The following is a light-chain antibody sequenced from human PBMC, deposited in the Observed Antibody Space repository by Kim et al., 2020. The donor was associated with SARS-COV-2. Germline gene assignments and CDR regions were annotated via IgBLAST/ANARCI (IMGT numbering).Light chain of an antibody. CDR2: DAS. J-gene: IGKJ1*01. Sequence: VSPGERATLSCRASQSINPNLAWFQQKPGQAPSLLIEDASTRATGIPARFSGSGSGADFTLTINGLQPEDSAVYYCQQYNDWPRSFGQGTKVDIK. V-gene: IGKV3-15*01. CDR3: QQYNDWPRS. CDR1: QSINPN.